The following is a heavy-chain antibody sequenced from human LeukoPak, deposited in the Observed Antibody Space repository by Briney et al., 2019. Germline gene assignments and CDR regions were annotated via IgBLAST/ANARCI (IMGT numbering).Heavy chain of an antibody. J-gene: IGHJ4*02. CDR1: GFTFSSYY. D-gene: IGHD3-22*01. CDR2: ISSSSSTI. V-gene: IGHV3-48*01. CDR3: ARDSQYYYDSSGYTDY. Sequence: PGGSLRLSCAASGFTFSSYYMNWVRQAPGKGLEWVSYISSSSSTIYYADSVKGRFTISRDNAKNSLYLQMNSLRAEDTAVYYCARDSQYYYDSSGYTDYWGQGTLVTVSS.